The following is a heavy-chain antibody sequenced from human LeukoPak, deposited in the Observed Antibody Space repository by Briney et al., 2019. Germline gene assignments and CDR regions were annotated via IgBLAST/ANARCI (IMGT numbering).Heavy chain of an antibody. CDR1: GFLFGEFA. CDR3: TVQVVPSDNWFDP. CDR2: NRSNAYGGTA. Sequence: GGPLRLSCTASGFLFGEFAMIWVREVPGKGREWVGYNRSNAYGGTAEYAASVKGRFTISRDDSKSIAYVQMNSLKTEDTAVYHCTVQVVPSDNWFDPWGQGTLVTVSS. J-gene: IGHJ5*02. D-gene: IGHD2-2*01. V-gene: IGHV3-49*04.